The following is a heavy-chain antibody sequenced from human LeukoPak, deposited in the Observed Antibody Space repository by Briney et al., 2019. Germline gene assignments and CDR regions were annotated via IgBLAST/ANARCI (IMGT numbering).Heavy chain of an antibody. J-gene: IGHJ4*02. CDR2: ISYDGSNK. V-gene: IGHV3-30*18. D-gene: IGHD6-19*01. Sequence: GGSLRLSCAASGFAFSSYGTHWVRQAPGKGLEWVAVISYDGSNKYYADSVKGRFTISRDNSKNTLYLQMNSLRAEDTAVYYCAKDESLIAVAGLAGIDYWGQGTLVTVSS. CDR3: AKDESLIAVAGLAGIDY. CDR1: GFAFSSYG.